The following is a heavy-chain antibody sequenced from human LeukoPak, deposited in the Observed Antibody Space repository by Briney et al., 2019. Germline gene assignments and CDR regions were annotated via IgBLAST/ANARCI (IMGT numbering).Heavy chain of an antibody. J-gene: IGHJ6*03. D-gene: IGHD1-14*01. CDR1: GGSISSYY. CDR2: IYYSGST. V-gene: IGHV4-59*08. CDR3: ARGVAGVYFYYYMDV. Sequence: SETLSLTCTVSGGSISSYYWSWFRQPPGKGLAWIGYIYYSGSTNYNPSLKSRVTISVDTSKNQFSLKLSSVTAADTAVYYCARGVAGVYFYYYMDVWGKGSTVTVSS.